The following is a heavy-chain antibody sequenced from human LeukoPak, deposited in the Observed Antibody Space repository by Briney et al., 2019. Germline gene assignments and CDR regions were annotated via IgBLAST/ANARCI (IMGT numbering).Heavy chain of an antibody. CDR2: IYSGGST. V-gene: IGHV3-53*01. Sequence: PGGSLRLSCAASGFTVSSNYMSWVRLAPGKGLEWVSVIYSGGSTYYADSVKGRFTISRDNSENTLYLQMNSLRAEDTAVYYCARGDSSGYYYFEYWGQGTLVTVSS. D-gene: IGHD6-19*01. CDR3: ARGDSSGYYYFEY. J-gene: IGHJ4*02. CDR1: GFTVSSNY.